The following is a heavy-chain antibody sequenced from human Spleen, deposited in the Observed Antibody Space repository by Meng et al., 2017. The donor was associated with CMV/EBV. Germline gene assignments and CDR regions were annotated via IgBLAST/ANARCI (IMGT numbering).Heavy chain of an antibody. V-gene: IGHV3-48*03. Sequence: GGSLRLSCAASGFRFSSYEMNWVRQAPGKGLEWVSHISSGGSSIYYADSARGRFIISRDNAKNSLYLQMNSLRVEDTAVYYCAIDPYSGSYIPDYWGQGTLVTVSS. D-gene: IGHD1-26*01. CDR1: GFRFSSYE. CDR2: ISSGGSSI. J-gene: IGHJ4*02. CDR3: AIDPYSGSYIPDY.